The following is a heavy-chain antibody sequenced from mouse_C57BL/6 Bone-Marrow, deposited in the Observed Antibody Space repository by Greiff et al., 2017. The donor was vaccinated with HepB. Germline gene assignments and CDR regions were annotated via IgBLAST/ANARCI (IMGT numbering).Heavy chain of an antibody. J-gene: IGHJ2*01. D-gene: IGHD1-1*01. CDR2: IYPRSGNT. Sequence: VKLMESGAELARPGASVKLSCKASGYTFTSYGISWVKQRTGQGLEWIGEIYPRSGNTYYNEKFKGKATLTADKSSSTAYMELRSLTSEDSAVYFCAKYYGSSYVGYYFDYWGQGTTLTVSS. CDR3: AKYYGSSYVGYYFDY. CDR1: GYTFTSYG. V-gene: IGHV1-81*01.